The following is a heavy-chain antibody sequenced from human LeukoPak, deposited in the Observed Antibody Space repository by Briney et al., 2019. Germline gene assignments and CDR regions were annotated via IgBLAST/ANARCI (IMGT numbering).Heavy chain of an antibody. D-gene: IGHD6-13*01. V-gene: IGHV4-34*01. J-gene: IGHJ4*02. Sequence: SETLSLTYAVYGGSFSGYYWSWIRQPPGKGLEWIEEINHSGSTNYNPSLKSRVTISVDTSKNQFSLKLSSVTAADTAVYYCARVSVADQQLVYYFDYWGQGTLVTVSS. CDR2: INHSGST. CDR3: ARVSVADQQLVYYFDY. CDR1: GGSFSGYY.